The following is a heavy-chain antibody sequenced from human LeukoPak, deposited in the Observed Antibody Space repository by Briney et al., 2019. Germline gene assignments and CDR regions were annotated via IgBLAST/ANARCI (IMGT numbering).Heavy chain of an antibody. D-gene: IGHD2-2*02. J-gene: IGHJ5*02. V-gene: IGHV3-48*02. CDR3: ARDGLSYTNPNNWFDP. Sequence: GGSLRLSCAASGFTFSSYSMSWVRQAPGKGLEWVSYISSSSSTIYYADSVKGRFTISRDNAKNSLYLQMNSLRDEDTAVYYCARDGLSYTNPNNWFDPWGQGTLVTVSS. CDR1: GFTFSSYS. CDR2: ISSSSSTI.